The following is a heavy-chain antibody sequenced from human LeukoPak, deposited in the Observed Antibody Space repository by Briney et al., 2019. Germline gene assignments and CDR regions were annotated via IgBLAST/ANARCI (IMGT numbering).Heavy chain of an antibody. Sequence: SETLSLTCTVSGDSISGSNYHWGWIRQPPGKGLEWLGTVHHTGRAFYNPSLRGRTTVSVDTSKNQFSLKLTSVTAADTAVSYCAREPDAWGQGTLVTVSS. J-gene: IGHJ5*02. V-gene: IGHV4-39*07. CDR3: AREPDA. CDR2: VHHTGRA. CDR1: GDSISGSNYH.